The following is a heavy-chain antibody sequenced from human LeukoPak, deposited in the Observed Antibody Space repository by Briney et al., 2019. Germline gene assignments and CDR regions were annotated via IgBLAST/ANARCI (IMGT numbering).Heavy chain of an antibody. D-gene: IGHD6-13*01. CDR1: GGSISSSSYY. CDR2: IYYSGST. V-gene: IGHV4-39*07. J-gene: IGHJ4*02. CDR3: ARLRSVAAAGTAFDY. Sequence: SETLSLTCTVSGGSISSSSYYWGWIRQPPGKGLEWIGSIYYSGSTNYNPSLKSRVTISVDTSKNQFSLKLSTVTAADTAVYYCARLRSVAAAGTAFDYWGQGTLVTVSS.